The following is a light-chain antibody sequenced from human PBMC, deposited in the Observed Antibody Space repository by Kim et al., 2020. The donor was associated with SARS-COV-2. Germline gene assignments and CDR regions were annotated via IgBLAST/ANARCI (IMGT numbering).Light chain of an antibody. J-gene: IGLJ3*02. CDR1: SNNVGYEG. CDR3: SVWDSSLSAWV. Sequence: QAGLTQPPSVSKGLRQTATLTCTGNSNNVGYEGAAWLQQHQGHPPKLLSNRKNNRPSGISERFSASRSGNTASLTITGLQPEDEADYYCSVWDSSLSAWVFGGGTQLTVL. CDR2: RKN. V-gene: IGLV10-54*04.